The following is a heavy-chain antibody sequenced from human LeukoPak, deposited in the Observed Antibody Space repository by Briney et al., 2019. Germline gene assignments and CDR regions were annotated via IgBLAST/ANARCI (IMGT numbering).Heavy chain of an antibody. D-gene: IGHD3-22*01. V-gene: IGHV1-8*01. CDR3: ARGGRGYYSGDDAFDI. J-gene: IGHJ3*02. CDR1: GYTFTSYD. Sequence: ASVKVSCKASGYTFTSYDINWVRQATGQGLEWMGWMNPNSGNTGYAQKFQGRVTMTRNTSISTAYMELSSLRSEDTAVYYCARGGRGYYSGDDAFDIWGQGTMVTVSS. CDR2: MNPNSGNT.